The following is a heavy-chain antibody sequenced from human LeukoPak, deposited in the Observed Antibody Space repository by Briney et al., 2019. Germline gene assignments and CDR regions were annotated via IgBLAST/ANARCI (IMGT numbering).Heavy chain of an antibody. D-gene: IGHD3-22*01. CDR2: INHSGST. J-gene: IGHJ4*02. CDR1: GGSFSGYY. V-gene: IGHV4-34*01. Sequence: SGTLSLTCAVYGGSFSGYYWSLIRQPPGKGLEWIGEINHSGSTNYNPPLKSRVTISVDTSKNQFSLKLSSVTAADTAVYYCARGRSSITMIVVVPRALDYWGQGTLVTVSS. CDR3: ARGRSSITMIVVVPRALDY.